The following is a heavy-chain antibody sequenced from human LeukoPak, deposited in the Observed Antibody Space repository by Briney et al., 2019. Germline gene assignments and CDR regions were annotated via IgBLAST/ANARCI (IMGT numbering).Heavy chain of an antibody. J-gene: IGHJ4*02. Sequence: GGSLRLSCAASGVTVSSNYMSWVRQAPGKGLEWVSGISPSGSISYYADSVKGRFTISRDNSKNTVSLQMNSLRVEDTAIYYCARDPSTLLPTDDSWGQGTLVAVSS. D-gene: IGHD2-2*01. CDR3: ARDPSTLLPTDDS. CDR1: GVTVSSNY. CDR2: ISPSGSIS. V-gene: IGHV3-53*01.